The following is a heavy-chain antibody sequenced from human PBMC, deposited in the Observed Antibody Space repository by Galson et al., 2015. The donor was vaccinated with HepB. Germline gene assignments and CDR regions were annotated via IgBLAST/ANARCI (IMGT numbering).Heavy chain of an antibody. D-gene: IGHD3-22*01. CDR1: GYTFTSYG. J-gene: IGHJ3*02. CDR3: ARTPYYYDSSGYYGAFDI. Sequence: SVKVSCKASGYTFTSYGISWVRQAPGQGLEWMGWISAYNGNTNYAQKLQGRVTMTTDTSTSTAYMELSSLRSEDTAVYYCARTPYYYDSSGYYGAFDIWGQGTMVTVSS. V-gene: IGHV1-18*01. CDR2: ISAYNGNT.